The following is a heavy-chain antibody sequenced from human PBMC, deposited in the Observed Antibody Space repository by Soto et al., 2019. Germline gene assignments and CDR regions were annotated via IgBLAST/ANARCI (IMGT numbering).Heavy chain of an antibody. CDR2: TSAYNGNT. J-gene: IGHJ4*02. V-gene: IGHV1-18*01. D-gene: IGHD2-15*01. CDR3: VRLPCGGGTCCPPTFDY. Sequence: QVQLMQSGAEVKTPGASVMVSCKASGFSFVDYSFTWVRQAPGQGLEWMGWTSAYNGNTKYAQKFQGRVTMTTDTSTGTAYMELRRLRSDDTALYFCVRLPCGGGTCCPPTFDYWGQGTLVTVSS. CDR1: GFSFVDYS.